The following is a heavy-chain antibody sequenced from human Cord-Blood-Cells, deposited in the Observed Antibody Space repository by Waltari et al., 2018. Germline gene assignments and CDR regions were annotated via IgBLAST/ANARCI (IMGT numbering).Heavy chain of an antibody. Sequence: QVQLVQSGAEVKKPGASVKVSCKVSGSTLTELSMPWLRQAPGKGLEWMGGFDPEDGETIYAQKFQGRGTMTEDTSTDTAYMELSSLRSEDTAVYYCATAVIGDYYFDYWGQGTLVTVSS. D-gene: IGHD4-17*01. CDR1: GSTLTELS. CDR3: ATAVIGDYYFDY. J-gene: IGHJ4*02. CDR2: FDPEDGET. V-gene: IGHV1-24*01.